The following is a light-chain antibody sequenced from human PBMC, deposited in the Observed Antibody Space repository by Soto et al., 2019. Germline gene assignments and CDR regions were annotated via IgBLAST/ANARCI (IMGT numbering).Light chain of an antibody. CDR3: AAWDDSLNGLYV. CDR2: SNN. Sequence: QSVLTQPPSASGTPGQRVTISCSGSSSNIGSNSVNWYQQLPGTAPKLLIHSNNQRPSGVPARFSGSKSGTSAFLAISGLQSEDEADYYCAAWDDSLNGLYVFGTGTKLTVL. V-gene: IGLV1-44*01. J-gene: IGLJ1*01. CDR1: SSNIGSNS.